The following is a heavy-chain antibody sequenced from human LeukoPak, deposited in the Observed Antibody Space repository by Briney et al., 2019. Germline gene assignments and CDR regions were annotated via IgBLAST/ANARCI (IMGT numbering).Heavy chain of an antibody. Sequence: GGSLRLSCAASGFTFSSYWMSWVRQAPGKGLAWVANIKQDGSEKYYVDSVKGRFTISRDNAKNSLYLQMNGLRAEDTAVYYCARDGSSVVSVRYFDWLLDSDAFDIWGQGTMVTVSS. V-gene: IGHV3-7*01. CDR3: ARDGSSVVSVRYFDWLLDSDAFDI. CDR2: IKQDGSEK. D-gene: IGHD3-9*01. CDR1: GFTFSSYW. J-gene: IGHJ3*02.